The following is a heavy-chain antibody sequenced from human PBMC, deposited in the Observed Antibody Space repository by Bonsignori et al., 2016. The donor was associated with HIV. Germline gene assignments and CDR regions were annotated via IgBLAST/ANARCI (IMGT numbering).Heavy chain of an antibody. V-gene: IGHV4-34*01. J-gene: IGHJ5*02. Sequence: SETLSLTCAVYGGSFSGYHWTWIRQAPGRGLEWIGAIIHSGNTNWTGEVIHSGNTNYNPSLKSRVTISLDTSRNQFSLKLNSVTAADTAAYYCARGQFFPTSGWGWFDPWGPGIPGHRLL. CDR2: IIHSGNTNWTGEVIHSGNT. CDR3: ARGQFFPTSGWGWFDP. CDR1: GGSFSGYH. D-gene: IGHD2-8*01.